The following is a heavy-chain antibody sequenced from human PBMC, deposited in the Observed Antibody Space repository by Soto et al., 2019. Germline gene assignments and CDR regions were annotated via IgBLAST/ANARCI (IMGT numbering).Heavy chain of an antibody. CDR3: AREAGSGDYFDY. Sequence: QVQLQESGPGLVKPSQTLSLTCTVSGGSISSTGYFWTWIRHHPGKGLEWIGYIFYSGRTFHNPSRKSRVTISVDTSKNQFSLELSSVTAADTAVYYCAREAGSGDYFDYWGQGTLVTVSS. D-gene: IGHD1-26*01. CDR1: GGSISSTGYF. V-gene: IGHV4-31*03. CDR2: IFYSGRT. J-gene: IGHJ4*02.